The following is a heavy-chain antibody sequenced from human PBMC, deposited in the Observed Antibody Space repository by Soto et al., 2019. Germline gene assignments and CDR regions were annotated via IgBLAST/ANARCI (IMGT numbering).Heavy chain of an antibody. D-gene: IGHD2-8*01. Sequence: EVKLVESGGGLVQPGGSLRLFCAAAGFMVSSNYMSLVRQAPGKGLEWVSVTYSAGTTNYAASVKSRFNISRDNSKNTMDLQVNSLGADDTAMYYCARWVTVYGGLDYWGQGTLVTVSS. CDR3: ARWVTVYGGLDY. V-gene: IGHV3-66*01. J-gene: IGHJ4*02. CDR2: TYSAGTT. CDR1: GFMVSSNY.